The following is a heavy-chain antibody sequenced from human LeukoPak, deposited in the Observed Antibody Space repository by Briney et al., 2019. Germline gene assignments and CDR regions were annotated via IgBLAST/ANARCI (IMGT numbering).Heavy chain of an antibody. D-gene: IGHD2-21*02. CDR1: GGSISSGSYY. CDR3: ARDQAFNPGGGDYSDDAFDI. CDR2: IYTSGST. V-gene: IGHV4-61*02. J-gene: IGHJ3*02. Sequence: PSQTLSLTCTVSGGSISSGSYYWSWIRQPAGKGLEWIGRIYTSGSTNYNPSLKSRVTISVDTSKNQFSLKLSSVTAADTAVYYCARDQAFNPGGGDYSDDAFDIWGQGTMVTVSS.